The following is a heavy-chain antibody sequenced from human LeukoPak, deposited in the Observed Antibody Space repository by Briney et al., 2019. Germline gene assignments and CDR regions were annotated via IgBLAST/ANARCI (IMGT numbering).Heavy chain of an antibody. V-gene: IGHV3-30*18. D-gene: IGHD2-15*01. CDR2: ISYGGSTK. Sequence: PGRSLRLSCAASGFTFSNYGMHWVRQAPGKGLEWVAIISYGGSTKYYADSVKGRFTISRDNSKNTLYLQMNSLRPEDTAVYYCAKSGSQYCSDGSRYFDYWGQGTLVTVSS. CDR3: AKSGSQYCSDGSRYFDY. J-gene: IGHJ4*02. CDR1: GFTFSNYG.